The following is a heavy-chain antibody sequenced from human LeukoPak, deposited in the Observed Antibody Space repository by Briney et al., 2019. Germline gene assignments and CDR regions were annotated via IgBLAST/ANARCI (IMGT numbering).Heavy chain of an antibody. V-gene: IGHV1-2*06. J-gene: IGHJ6*02. Sequence: GASVKVSCKASGYTFTGYYMHWVRQATGQGLEWMGRINPNSGGTNYAQKFQGRVTMTRDTSISTAYMELSRLRSDDTAAYYCAREKVRQSGMDVWGQGTTVTVSS. CDR2: INPNSGGT. CDR1: GYTFTGYY. CDR3: AREKVRQSGMDV. D-gene: IGHD2-2*01.